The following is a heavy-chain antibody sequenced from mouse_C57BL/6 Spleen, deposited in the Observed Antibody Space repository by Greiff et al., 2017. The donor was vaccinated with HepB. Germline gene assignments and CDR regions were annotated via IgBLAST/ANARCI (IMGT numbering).Heavy chain of an antibody. CDR2: SRNKANDYTT. CDR3: ARDAPYYGYDDSYAMDY. J-gene: IGHJ4*01. V-gene: IGHV7-1*01. Sequence: EVQLVESGGGLVQSGRSLRLSCATSGFTFSDFYMEWVRQAPGKGLEWIAASRNKANDYTTEYSASVKGRFIVSRDTSQSILYLQMNALRAEDTAIYYCARDAPYYGYDDSYAMDYWGQGTSVTVSS. D-gene: IGHD2-9*01. CDR1: GFTFSDFY.